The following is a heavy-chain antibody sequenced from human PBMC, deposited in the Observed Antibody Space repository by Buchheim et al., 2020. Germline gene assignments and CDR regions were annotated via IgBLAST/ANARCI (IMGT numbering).Heavy chain of an antibody. CDR3: ARGGGSGKLDY. CDR2: IYSDGTNT. Sequence: EVQLVESGGGLVQPGGSLRLSCAASGFIFSTYWMHWVRQAPGKGLVWVSLIYSDGTNTNYADSVKGRITIPRENAKRTLYLQMNSLRAEDTAVYYCARGGGSGKLDYWGQG. D-gene: IGHD5-24*01. J-gene: IGHJ4*02. V-gene: IGHV3-74*01. CDR1: GFIFSTYW.